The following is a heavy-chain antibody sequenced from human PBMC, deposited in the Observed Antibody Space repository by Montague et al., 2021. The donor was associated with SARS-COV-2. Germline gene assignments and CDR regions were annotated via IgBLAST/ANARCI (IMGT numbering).Heavy chain of an antibody. CDR2: IDWDDDK. D-gene: IGHD3-9*01. CDR1: GFSLSTSGMC. V-gene: IGHV2-70*11. J-gene: IGHJ6*02. Sequence: PPLVKPTQTLTLTCTFSGFSLSTSGMCVSWIRQPPGKALEWLARIDWDDDKYYSTSLKTRLTISKDTSKNQVVLTMTNMDPVDTATYYCARTHYDILPGYYYDMDVWGQGTTVTFSS. CDR3: ARTHYDILPGYYYDMDV.